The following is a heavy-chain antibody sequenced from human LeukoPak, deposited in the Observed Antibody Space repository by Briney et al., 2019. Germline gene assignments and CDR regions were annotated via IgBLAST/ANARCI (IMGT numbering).Heavy chain of an antibody. D-gene: IGHD3-22*01. V-gene: IGHV3-30*04. CDR1: GFTFTSYA. J-gene: IGHJ5*02. CDR2: ISYDGSNK. CDR3: ARDLGQYYDTSDNWFDP. Sequence: QPGGSLRLSCAASGFTFTSYAMHWVRQAPGKGLEWVAIISYDGSNKYYADSVKGRFTISRDNAQNTLNLQMNSLRAEDTAVYYCARDLGQYYDTSDNWFDPWGQGTLVTVSS.